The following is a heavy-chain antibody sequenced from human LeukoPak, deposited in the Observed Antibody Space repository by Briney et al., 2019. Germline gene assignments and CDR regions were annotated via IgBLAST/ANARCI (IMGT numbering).Heavy chain of an antibody. D-gene: IGHD3-9*01. Sequence: GGSLRLSCAASGFTLSNPWMSWVRQAPGKGLEWVGRIKSQIDGGTTDYAAPVKGRFTISRDDSKNTLYLQMNSLKTEDTAVYFCTKIATTGPASLDCWGQGTLVTVSS. V-gene: IGHV3-15*01. CDR3: TKIATTGPASLDC. CDR2: IKSQIDGGTT. J-gene: IGHJ4*02. CDR1: GFTLSNPW.